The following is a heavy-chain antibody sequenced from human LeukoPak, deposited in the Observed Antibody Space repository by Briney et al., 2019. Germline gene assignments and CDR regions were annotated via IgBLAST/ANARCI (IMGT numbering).Heavy chain of an antibody. CDR2: ISSSGGTI. CDR3: AREVGSTSLLDP. Sequence: GGSLRLSCAASGFTFSDYYMSWIRQAPGKGLGWVSYISSSGGTIYYEDSVKGRFTISRDNAKNSLYLQMNSLRAEDTAVYYCAREVGSTSLLDPWGQGTLVTVSS. D-gene: IGHD2-2*01. V-gene: IGHV3-11*01. CDR1: GFTFSDYY. J-gene: IGHJ5*02.